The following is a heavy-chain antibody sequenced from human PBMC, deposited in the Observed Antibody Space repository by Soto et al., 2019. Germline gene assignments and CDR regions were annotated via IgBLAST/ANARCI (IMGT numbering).Heavy chain of an antibody. V-gene: IGHV4-39*01. CDR1: GGSISSSSYY. D-gene: IGHD3-22*01. CDR2: IYYSGST. Sequence: SETLSLTCTVSGGSISSSSYYWGWIRQPPGKGLEWIGSIYYSGSTYYNPSLKSRVTISVDTSKNQFSLKLSSVTAADTAVYYCARQRANHYYDSSGFPFDYWGQGTLVTVSS. CDR3: ARQRANHYYDSSGFPFDY. J-gene: IGHJ4*02.